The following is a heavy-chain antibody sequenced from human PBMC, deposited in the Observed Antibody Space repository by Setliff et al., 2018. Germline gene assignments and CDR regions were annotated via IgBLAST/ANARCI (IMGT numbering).Heavy chain of an antibody. J-gene: IGHJ4*02. CDR2: IWYDGTTK. CDR3: ARAHSSTLSVHDY. Sequence: GGSLRLSCAASGFTFSSHGMHWVRQAPGKGLEWVAVIWYDGTTKYYADSVKGRFTISRDNAKNTLYLQMNSLRAEDTAVYYCARAHSSTLSVHDYWGQGTLVTVSS. V-gene: IGHV3-33*01. CDR1: GFTFSSHG. D-gene: IGHD2-2*01.